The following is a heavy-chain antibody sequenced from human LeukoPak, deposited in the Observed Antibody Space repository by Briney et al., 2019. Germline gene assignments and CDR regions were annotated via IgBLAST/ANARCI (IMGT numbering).Heavy chain of an antibody. CDR1: GFTFSSYW. CDR3: ARDRRSYYIDY. J-gene: IGHJ4*02. CDR2: INSDGSST. D-gene: IGHD1-26*01. Sequence: GGSLRLSCAASGFTFSSYWMHRVRQAPGKGLVWVSRINSDGSSTSYADSVKGRFTISRDNAKNTLYLQMNSLRAEDTAVYYCARDRRSYYIDYWGQGTLVTVSS. V-gene: IGHV3-74*01.